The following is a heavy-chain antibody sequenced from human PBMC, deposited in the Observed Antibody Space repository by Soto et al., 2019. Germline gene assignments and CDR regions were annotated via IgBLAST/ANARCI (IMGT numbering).Heavy chain of an antibody. D-gene: IGHD2-21*02. CDR3: TRVVVTAHMDV. V-gene: IGHV3-73*01. Sequence: GGSLRLSCAASGFTFSGSAMHWVRQASGKGLEWVGRIRSKANSYATAYAASVKGRFTISRDDSKNTAYLQMNSLKTEDTAVYYCTRVVVTAHMDVWGQGTTVTVSS. J-gene: IGHJ6*02. CDR2: IRSKANSYAT. CDR1: GFTFSGSA.